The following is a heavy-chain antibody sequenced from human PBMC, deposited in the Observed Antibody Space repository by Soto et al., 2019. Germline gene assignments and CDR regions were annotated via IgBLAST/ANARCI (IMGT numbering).Heavy chain of an antibody. CDR1: GGSLSTYY. CDR2: IYYTGST. CDR3: ARDKGGWPDY. J-gene: IGHJ4*02. D-gene: IGHD1-26*01. Sequence: QVQLQESGPGLVKPSETLSLTCTVSGGSLSTYYWSWIRQPPGKGLEWIGYIYYTGSTHYNPSLTSRVSISLDTSKNHFSLQLTSETAADTAVYYCARDKGGWPDYWGQGTLVTVSS. V-gene: IGHV4-59*01.